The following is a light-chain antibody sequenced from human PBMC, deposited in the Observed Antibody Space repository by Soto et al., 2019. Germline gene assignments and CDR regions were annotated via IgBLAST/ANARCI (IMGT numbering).Light chain of an antibody. CDR2: EVS. Sequence: QSALTQPASVSGSPGQSITISCTGTSSDVGAYNYVSWYQQHPGKAPKVMIFEVSHRPSGVSNRFSGSKSGNTASLTISGLQAEDEADYYCISYTISSLYVFGTGTKVTVL. V-gene: IGLV2-14*01. CDR1: SSDVGAYNY. CDR3: ISYTISSLYV. J-gene: IGLJ1*01.